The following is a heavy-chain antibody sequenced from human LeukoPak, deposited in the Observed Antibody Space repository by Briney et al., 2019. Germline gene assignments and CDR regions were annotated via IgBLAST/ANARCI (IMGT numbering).Heavy chain of an antibody. D-gene: IGHD3-22*01. Sequence: PSETLSLTCTVSGDSVSRSSYYWTWIRQPPGKGLDWIGHIYYIGSTNYNPSLRSRLTMSVDTSKNQFSLRLSSVIAADTAVYYCARYYDSTGSFDYWGQGTLVTVSS. CDR2: IYYIGST. CDR3: ARYYDSTGSFDY. V-gene: IGHV4-61*01. J-gene: IGHJ4*02. CDR1: GDSVSRSSYY.